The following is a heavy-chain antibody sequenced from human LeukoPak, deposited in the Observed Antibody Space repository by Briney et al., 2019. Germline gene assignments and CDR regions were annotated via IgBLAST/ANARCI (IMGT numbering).Heavy chain of an antibody. Sequence: PGGSLRLSCSASGFTFCNYAMHWVRQAPGKGLEYVSAVSSNGGSTYYADSVKGRFTISRDNSKNTLYLQMSSLRAEDTAVYYCVKALGYCSGGSCLAFDIWGQGTMVTVSS. D-gene: IGHD2-15*01. J-gene: IGHJ3*02. V-gene: IGHV3-64D*06. CDR3: VKALGYCSGGSCLAFDI. CDR2: VSSNGGST. CDR1: GFTFCNYA.